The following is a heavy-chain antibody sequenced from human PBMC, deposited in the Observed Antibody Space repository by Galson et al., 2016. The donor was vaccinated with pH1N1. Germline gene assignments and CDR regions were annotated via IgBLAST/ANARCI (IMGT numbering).Heavy chain of an antibody. CDR3: ARGGTLSDFWSNYYPYGMDV. CDR1: GYTFTSYA. V-gene: IGHV1-3*01. Sequence: QSGAEVKKPGSSVKVSCKASGYTFTSYAMHWVRQAPGQRLEWMGWINAGNGNTKYSQKFQVRVTITRDTSASTAYMELNSLRSEDTAVYYCARGGTLSDFWSNYYPYGMDVWGQGTTVTVSS. D-gene: IGHD3-3*01. J-gene: IGHJ6*02. CDR2: INAGNGNT.